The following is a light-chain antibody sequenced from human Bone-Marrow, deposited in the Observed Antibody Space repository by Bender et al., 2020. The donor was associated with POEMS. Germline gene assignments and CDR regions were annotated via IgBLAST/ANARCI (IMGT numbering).Light chain of an antibody. J-gene: IGLJ2*01. CDR1: RSNIGAGYA. CDR3: LSFDMGLDASI. CDR2: GNI. V-gene: IGLV1-40*01. Sequence: QSVLTQPPSVSGAPGQRVTISCTGSRSNIGAGYAVHWYRLLPGTAPKLLVYGNINRPSGVPDRLSGSWSGTSASLVISGLQPEDEADYFCLSFDMGLDASIFGRGTRLTVL.